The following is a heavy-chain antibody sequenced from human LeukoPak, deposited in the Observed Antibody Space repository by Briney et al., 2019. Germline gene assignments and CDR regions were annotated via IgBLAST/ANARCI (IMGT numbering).Heavy chain of an antibody. CDR2: INHSGST. J-gene: IGHJ5*02. V-gene: IGHV4-34*01. CDR1: GGSFSGYY. CDR3: ARSRRGKTDYCSSTSCSSVWFDP. Sequence: SETLSLTCAVYGGSFSGYYWSWIRQPPGKGLEWIGEINHSGSTNYNPSLKSRVTISVDTSKNQFSLKLSSVTAADTAVYYCARSRRGKTDYCSSTSCSSVWFDPWGQGTLVTVSS. D-gene: IGHD2-2*01.